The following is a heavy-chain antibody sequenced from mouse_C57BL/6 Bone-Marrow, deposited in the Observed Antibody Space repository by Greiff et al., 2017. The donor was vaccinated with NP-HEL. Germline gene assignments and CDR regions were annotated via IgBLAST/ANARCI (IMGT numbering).Heavy chain of an antibody. D-gene: IGHD2-4*01. V-gene: IGHV3-6*01. CDR1: GYSITSGYY. J-gene: IGHJ3*01. CDR3: ARERLGAY. CDR2: ISYDGSN. Sequence: EVQLQESGPGLVKPSQSLSLTCSVTGYSITSGYYWNWIRQFPGNNLEWMGYISYDGSNNYNPSLKNRISITRDTSKNQFFLKLNSVTTEDTATYYCARERLGAYWGQGTLVTVSA.